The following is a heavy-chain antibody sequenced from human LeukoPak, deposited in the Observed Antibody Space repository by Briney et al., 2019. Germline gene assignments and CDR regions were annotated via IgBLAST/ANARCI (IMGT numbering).Heavy chain of an antibody. J-gene: IGHJ4*02. CDR2: IRGGGET. CDR1: GFSFSNYA. D-gene: IGHD3-22*01. CDR3: ARSNYYDSSGYLRYFDY. Sequence: PGGSLRLSCAASGFSFSNYAMSWVRQAPARGPEWVSSIRGGGETFYADSVKGRFTIPRDNSKNTLYLQMNSLRAEDTAVYYCARSNYYDSSGYLRYFDYWGQGTLVTVSS. V-gene: IGHV3-23*01.